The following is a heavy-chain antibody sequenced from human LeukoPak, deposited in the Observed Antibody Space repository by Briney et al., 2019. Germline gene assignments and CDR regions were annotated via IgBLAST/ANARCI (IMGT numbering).Heavy chain of an antibody. CDR1: GGTFSSYA. CDR3: ARVREYSGYDPDY. J-gene: IGHJ4*02. CDR2: IIPIFGTA. Sequence: ASVKVSCKASGGTFSSYAISWVRQAPGQGLEWMGGIIPIFGTANYAQKFQGRVTITADESTSTAYMELCSLRSEDTAVYYCARVREYSGYDPDYWGQGTLVTVSS. V-gene: IGHV1-69*13. D-gene: IGHD5-12*01.